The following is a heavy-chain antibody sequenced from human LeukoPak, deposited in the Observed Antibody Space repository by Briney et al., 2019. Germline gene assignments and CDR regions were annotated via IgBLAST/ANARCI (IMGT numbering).Heavy chain of an antibody. J-gene: IGHJ4*02. V-gene: IGHV4-39*07. D-gene: IGHD4-23*01. CDR2: IYYSGST. Sequence: SETLSLTCTVSGGSISSSSYYWGWIRQPPGKGLEWIGSIYYSGSTYYNPSLKSRVTISVDTSKNQFSLKLSSVTAADTAVYYCAQRPPYYGGVFRFWGQGTLVTVSS. CDR1: GGSISSSSYY. CDR3: AQRPPYYGGVFRF.